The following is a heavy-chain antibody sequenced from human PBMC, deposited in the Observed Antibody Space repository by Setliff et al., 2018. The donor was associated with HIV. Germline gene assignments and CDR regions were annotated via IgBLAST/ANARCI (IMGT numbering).Heavy chain of an antibody. CDR3: ARVKSGSLGGYVDY. Sequence: PSETLSLTCTVSGGSISSSSYYWGWIRQSPGKGLEWIGCIYYSGGIYYNPSLKSRVTISVDTSKNQFSLKLSSVTAADTAVYYCARVKSGSLGGYVDYWGQGTLVTVSS. V-gene: IGHV4-39*07. J-gene: IGHJ4*02. D-gene: IGHD3-10*01. CDR1: GGSISSSSYY. CDR2: IYYSGGI.